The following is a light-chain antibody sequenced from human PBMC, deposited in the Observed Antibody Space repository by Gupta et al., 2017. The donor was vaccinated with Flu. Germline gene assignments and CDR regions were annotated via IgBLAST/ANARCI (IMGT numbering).Light chain of an antibody. CDR3: QQRSNWPSPIT. CDR1: QSVSSY. J-gene: IGKJ5*01. V-gene: IGKV3-11*01. CDR2: DAS. Sequence: EIVLTHSPATLSLSPGERATLSCRASQSVSSYLAWYQQKPGQAPRLLIYDASNRATGIPARFSGSGSGTDFTLTISSLEPEDFAVYYCQQRSNWPSPITFGQGTRLEIK.